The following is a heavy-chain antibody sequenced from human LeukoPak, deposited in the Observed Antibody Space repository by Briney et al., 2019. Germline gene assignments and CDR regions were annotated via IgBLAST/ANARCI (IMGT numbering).Heavy chain of an antibody. V-gene: IGHV3-30*03. Sequence: PGGSLRLSCAASGFTFSSYGMHWVRQAPGKGLEWVAVISYDGSNKYYADSVKGRFTISRDNSKNTLYLQMNSLRAEDTAVYYCASPFCGSCYPYGMDVWGQGTTVTVSS. CDR2: ISYDGSNK. J-gene: IGHJ6*02. CDR1: GFTFSSYG. CDR3: ASPFCGSCYPYGMDV. D-gene: IGHD2-15*01.